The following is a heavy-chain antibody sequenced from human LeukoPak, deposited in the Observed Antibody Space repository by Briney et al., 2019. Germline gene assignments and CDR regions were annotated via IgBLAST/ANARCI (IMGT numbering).Heavy chain of an antibody. Sequence: PSETLSLTCTVSGGSISSYYWSWLRQPPGKGLEYIGYTHYSGATNYNPSLKSRVTISLDTSGNQFSLKLSSVTAADTAVYYCASGYCGGACQLGGVDMWGXGTMVTVSS. CDR3: ASGYCGGACQLGGVDM. CDR2: THYSGAT. J-gene: IGHJ3*02. CDR1: GGSISSYY. D-gene: IGHD2-21*02. V-gene: IGHV4-59*01.